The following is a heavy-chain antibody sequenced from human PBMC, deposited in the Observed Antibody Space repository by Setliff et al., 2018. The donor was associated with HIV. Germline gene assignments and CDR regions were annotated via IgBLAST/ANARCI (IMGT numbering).Heavy chain of an antibody. CDR1: GYTFANYW. V-gene: IGHV5-51*01. Sequence: GESLKISCQGSGYTFANYWIGWVRQMPGKGLEWMGIIYPGDSDSRDSPSFQGQVTISADKSLSTAYLQWSSLKASDTAIYYCARGLGVRGRGDVFDIWGQGTMVTVSS. CDR2: IYPGDSDS. J-gene: IGHJ3*02. CDR3: ARGLGVRGRGDVFDI. D-gene: IGHD3-16*01.